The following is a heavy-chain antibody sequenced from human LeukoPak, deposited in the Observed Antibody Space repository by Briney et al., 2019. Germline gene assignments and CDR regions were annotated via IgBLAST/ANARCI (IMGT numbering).Heavy chain of an antibody. CDR3: ARHGRSSWSNSLKFDP. CDR1: GGSISSYY. CDR2: INHSGST. V-gene: IGHV4-34*01. Sequence: PSETLSLTCTVSGGSISSYYWSWIRQPPGKGLEWIGEINHSGSTNYNPSLKSRVTISVDTSKNQFSLKLSSVTAADTAVYYCARHGRSSWSNSLKFDPWGQGTLVTVSS. J-gene: IGHJ5*02. D-gene: IGHD6-13*01.